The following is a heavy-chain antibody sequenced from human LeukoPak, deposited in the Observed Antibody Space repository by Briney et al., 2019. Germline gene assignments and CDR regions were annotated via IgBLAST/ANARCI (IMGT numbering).Heavy chain of an antibody. CDR1: GFTFSDSA. CDR3: TRLGEAEPPGIQASMDV. V-gene: IGHV3-73*01. J-gene: IGHJ6*03. CDR2: IRSKANSYAT. Sequence: GGSLRLSCAASGFTFSDSAMHWVRQASGKGLEWVGRIRSKANSYATAYAASVKGRFTVSRDDSKNTAYLQMNSLKTEDTAVYYCTRLGEAEPPGIQASMDVWGKGTTVTVSS. D-gene: IGHD2-2*02.